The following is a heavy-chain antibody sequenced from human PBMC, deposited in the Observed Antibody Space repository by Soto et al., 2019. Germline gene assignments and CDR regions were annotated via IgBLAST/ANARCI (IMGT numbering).Heavy chain of an antibody. V-gene: IGHV3-33*01. Sequence: GGSLRLSCAASGFTFSSYGMHWVRQAPGKGLEWVAVIWYDGSNKYYADSVKGRFTISRDNSKNTLYLQMNSLRAEDTAVYYCARDLHPFTFGVPDRGGDYWGQGTLVTVSS. CDR3: ARDLHPFTFGVPDRGGDY. D-gene: IGHD3-16*01. J-gene: IGHJ4*02. CDR1: GFTFSSYG. CDR2: IWYDGSNK.